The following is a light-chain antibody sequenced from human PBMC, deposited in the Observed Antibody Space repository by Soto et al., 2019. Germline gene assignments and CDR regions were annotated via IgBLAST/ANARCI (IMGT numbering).Light chain of an antibody. CDR3: TTWDDSLSAWV. J-gene: IGLJ3*02. CDR2: RNN. Sequence: QAVVTQPPSASGTPGQRVTISCSGSSSNIGSNYVYWYEQLPGTAPKLLIYRNNQRPSGVPDRFSGSKSGTSASLAIVGLRSEDEADYYCTTWDDSLSAWVFGGGTKLTVL. V-gene: IGLV1-47*01. CDR1: SSNIGSNY.